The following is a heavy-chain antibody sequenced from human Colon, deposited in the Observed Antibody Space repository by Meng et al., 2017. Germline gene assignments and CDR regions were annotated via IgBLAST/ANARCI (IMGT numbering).Heavy chain of an antibody. D-gene: IGHD2-8*01. CDR3: ARHVHY. CDR2: IYSGGST. V-gene: IGHV3-66*02. Sequence: GSGVGLVQPGGSLGFSCAASGFTVSNNYMSWVRQAPGKGLEWVSLIYSGGSTYYADSVKGRFTISRDNSKNTVYLQMDSLRAEDTAVYYCARHVHYWGQGTLVTVSS. J-gene: IGHJ4*02. CDR1: GFTVSNNY.